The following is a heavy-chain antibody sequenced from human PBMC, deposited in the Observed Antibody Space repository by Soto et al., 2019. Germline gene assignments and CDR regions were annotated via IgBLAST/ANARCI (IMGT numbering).Heavy chain of an antibody. CDR3: ARVPSPFDYYYAMDV. Sequence: SETLSLTCTVSGDSISSGNKYWSWIRQPPGKGLEWIGYIFSSGTTYYNPSLKSRLTMSLDASQNQFSLRLNSLTDADTAVYFCARVPSPFDYYYAMDVWGQGTTVTVSS. V-gene: IGHV4-30-4*01. CDR2: IFSSGTT. J-gene: IGHJ6*02. D-gene: IGHD3-16*01. CDR1: GDSISSGNKY.